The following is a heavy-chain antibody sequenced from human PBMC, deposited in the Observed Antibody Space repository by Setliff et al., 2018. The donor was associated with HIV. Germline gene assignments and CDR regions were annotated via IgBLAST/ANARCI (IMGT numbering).Heavy chain of an antibody. Sequence: GGSLRLSCEASGFTVSSSYMAWVRQAPGKGLEWVSTIYSDGSTYHRDSVKGRFTLSRDNSKNTLYRQMNRLRVEDTAVYYCARDYRSSSAYYSYYHMDVWGKGTTVAVSS. J-gene: IGHJ6*03. V-gene: IGHV3-66*01. CDR2: IYSDGST. CDR3: ARDYRSSSAYYSYYHMDV. D-gene: IGHD6-6*01. CDR1: GFTVSSSY.